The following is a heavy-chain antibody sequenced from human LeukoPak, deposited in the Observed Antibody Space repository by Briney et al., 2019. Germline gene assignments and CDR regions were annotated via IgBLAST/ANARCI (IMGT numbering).Heavy chain of an antibody. D-gene: IGHD1-26*01. V-gene: IGHV4-59*08. CDR3: ARQDSGSYLNPLHI. CDR1: GGSVSSYY. Sequence: PSETLSLTCTVSGGSVSSYYWSWVRQPPGKGLEWIGYIYYTGSTNYNPSLKSRVTISVDTSKNQFSLKLSSVTAADTAVYYCARQDSGSYLNPLHIWGKGQWSPSLQ. J-gene: IGHJ3*02. CDR2: IYYTGST.